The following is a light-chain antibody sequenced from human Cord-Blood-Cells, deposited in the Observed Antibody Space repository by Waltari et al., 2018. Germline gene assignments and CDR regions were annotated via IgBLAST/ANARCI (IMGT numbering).Light chain of an antibody. V-gene: IGKV1-39*01. CDR1: QSISSY. J-gene: IGKJ3*01. CDR3: QQSYSTPFT. CDR2: AAS. Sequence: IQMTPSPSSLSASVRDRVTITCRASQSISSYLNWYQQKPGKAPKLLIYAASSLQSGVPSRFSGSGSGTDFTLTISSLQPEDFATYYCQQSYSTPFTFGPGTKVDIK.